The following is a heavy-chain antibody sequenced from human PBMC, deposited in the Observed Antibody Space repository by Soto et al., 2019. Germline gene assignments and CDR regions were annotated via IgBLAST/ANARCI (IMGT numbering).Heavy chain of an antibody. CDR2: ISYDGSNK. CDR3: ARDLNSGSYFPKKYYYGMDV. Sequence: GGSLRLSCAASGFTFSSYAMHWVRQAPGKGLEWVAVISYDGSNKYYADSVKGRFTISRDNSKNTLYLQMNSLRAEDTAVYYCARDLNSGSYFPKKYYYGMDVWGQGTTVTVSS. J-gene: IGHJ6*02. V-gene: IGHV3-30-3*01. D-gene: IGHD1-26*01. CDR1: GFTFSSYA.